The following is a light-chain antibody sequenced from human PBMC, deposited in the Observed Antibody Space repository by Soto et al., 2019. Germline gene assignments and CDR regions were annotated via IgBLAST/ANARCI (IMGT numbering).Light chain of an antibody. V-gene: IGLV2-18*02. CDR1: SSDVGTYNR. J-gene: IGLJ3*02. CDR2: EVS. CDR3: TSYRSGNTLV. Sequence: QSALTQPPSVSGSPGQSVTISCSGTSSDVGTYNRVSWYQQPPGTAPKLIIYEVSYRPSGVPDRFSGSKSGNAASLTISGLQAEDEADYYCTSYRSGNTLVFGGGTKLTV.